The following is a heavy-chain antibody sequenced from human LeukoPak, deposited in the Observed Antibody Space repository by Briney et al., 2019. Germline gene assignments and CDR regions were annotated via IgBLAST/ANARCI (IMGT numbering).Heavy chain of an antibody. J-gene: IGHJ4*02. V-gene: IGHV3-7*01. D-gene: IGHD5-24*01. Sequence: GGSLRLSCAASGFRFSSYWMSWVRQAPGKGLEWVANIKQDGSDKYYEDPVKGRFTISRDNAKNSLYLQVNSLRDEDTAVYYCAREFRDGFDYWGQGTLVTVSS. CDR3: AREFRDGFDY. CDR2: IKQDGSDK. CDR1: GFRFSSYW.